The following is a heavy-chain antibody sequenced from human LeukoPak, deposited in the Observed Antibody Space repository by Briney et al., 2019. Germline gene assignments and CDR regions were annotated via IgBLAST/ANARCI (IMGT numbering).Heavy chain of an antibody. CDR1: GYTFTSYG. D-gene: IGHD3-3*01. J-gene: IGHJ6*03. CDR2: ISAYNGNT. CDR3: ARDIPYFGVVPYYYYMDV. Sequence: GASVKVSCKASGYTFTSYGISWVRQAPGQGLEWMGWISAYNGNTNYAQKLQGRVTMTTDTSTSTAYMELRSLRSDDTAVYYCARDIPYFGVVPYYYYMDVWGKGTMVTVSS. V-gene: IGHV1-18*01.